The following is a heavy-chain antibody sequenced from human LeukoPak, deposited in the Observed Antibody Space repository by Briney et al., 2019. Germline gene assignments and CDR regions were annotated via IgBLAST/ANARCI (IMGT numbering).Heavy chain of an antibody. CDR3: ARLNTSGYSSSWYSLDY. Sequence: PSETLSLTCTVSGGSISSSSYYWGWIRQPPGKGLEWIGSIYYSGSTYYNPSLKSRVTISVDTSKNQFSLKLSSVTAADTAVYYCARLNTSGYSSSWYSLDYWGQGTLVTVSS. J-gene: IGHJ4*02. CDR1: GGSISSSSYY. V-gene: IGHV4-39*01. D-gene: IGHD6-13*01. CDR2: IYYSGST.